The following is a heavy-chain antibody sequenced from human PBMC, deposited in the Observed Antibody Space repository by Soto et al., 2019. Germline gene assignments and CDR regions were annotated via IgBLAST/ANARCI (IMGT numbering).Heavy chain of an antibody. V-gene: IGHV1-8*01. D-gene: IGHD2-15*01. Sequence: QVQLVQSGAEVKKPGASVKVSCKASGYTFTSYDINWVRQATGQGLEWMGWMNPNSGNTGYAQKFQGRVTMTRNTSISTAYMELSSLRTEDTAVYYCARGLCSGGSCYSGNGFDPWGQGTLVTVSS. J-gene: IGHJ5*02. CDR3: ARGLCSGGSCYSGNGFDP. CDR2: MNPNSGNT. CDR1: GYTFTSYD.